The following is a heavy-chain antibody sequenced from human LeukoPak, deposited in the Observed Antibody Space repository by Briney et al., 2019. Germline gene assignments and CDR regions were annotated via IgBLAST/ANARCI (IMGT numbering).Heavy chain of an antibody. CDR3: ASDRGPYCSSTSCDPPSLGY. V-gene: IGHV4-4*07. CDR1: GGSISSYY. Sequence: SETLSLTCTVSGGSISSYYWSWIRQPAGKGLEWIGRIYTSGSTNYNPSLKSRVTMSVDTSKNQFSLKLSSVTAADTAVYYCASDRGPYCSSTSCDPPSLGYWGQGTLVTVSS. J-gene: IGHJ4*02. CDR2: IYTSGST. D-gene: IGHD2-2*01.